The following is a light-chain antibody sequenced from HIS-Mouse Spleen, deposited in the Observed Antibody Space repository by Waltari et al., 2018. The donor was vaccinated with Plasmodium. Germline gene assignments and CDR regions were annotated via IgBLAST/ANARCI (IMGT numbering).Light chain of an antibody. CDR2: AAS. CDR3: QQFNSYPLT. J-gene: IGKJ4*01. Sequence: DIQLTQSPSFLSASVGDRVTITCRASQGISSYLAWYQQKPGKAPKLLIYAASTLQSGVPSRFSGSGSGTEFTLTISSLQPEDFATYYCQQFNSYPLTFGGGTK. V-gene: IGKV1-9*01. CDR1: QGISSY.